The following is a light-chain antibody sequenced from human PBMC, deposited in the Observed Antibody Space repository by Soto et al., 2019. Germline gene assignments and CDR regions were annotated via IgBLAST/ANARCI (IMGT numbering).Light chain of an antibody. CDR3: LLTYRSARV. J-gene: IGLJ3*02. CDR1: SGAVTSGLY. CDR2: DTT. Sequence: QAVVTQEPSLTVSPGGTVTLTCGSSSGAVTSGLYPHWLQQKPGQAPMTLIYDTTNKHSWTPARFSGSLLGGKAALTISGAQPEDEADYYCLLTYRSARVFGGGTTLTVL. V-gene: IGLV7-46*01.